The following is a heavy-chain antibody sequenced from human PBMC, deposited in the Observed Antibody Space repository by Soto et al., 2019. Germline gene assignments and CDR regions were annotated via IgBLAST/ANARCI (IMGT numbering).Heavy chain of an antibody. V-gene: IGHV1-2*02. Sequence: GASVKVSCKASGYTFSDYYIHWVRQAPGQGLEWMGWINPNSGGTKYAPKFQGGVTMTRDTSITTAYMELSRLRSGDTAVYYCARGDSTDCSNGVCSFFYNHDMDVWGQGTTVTVSS. D-gene: IGHD2-8*01. CDR2: INPNSGGT. J-gene: IGHJ6*02. CDR3: ARGDSTDCSNGVCSFFYNHDMDV. CDR1: GYTFSDYY.